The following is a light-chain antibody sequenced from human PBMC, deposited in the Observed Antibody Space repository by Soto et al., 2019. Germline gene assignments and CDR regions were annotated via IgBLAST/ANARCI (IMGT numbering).Light chain of an antibody. CDR1: QSVNSN. J-gene: IGKJ4*01. V-gene: IGKV3-15*01. CDR3: QQYNNWPPLT. CDR2: GAS. Sequence: EIVMTQSPATLSVSPGESATLSCRASQSVNSNLAWYQQKPGQAPRLLIYGASTRATGLPARFSGRGSGTEFTLTISSLQSEDFAVYHCQQYNNWPPLTFGGGTKVEIK.